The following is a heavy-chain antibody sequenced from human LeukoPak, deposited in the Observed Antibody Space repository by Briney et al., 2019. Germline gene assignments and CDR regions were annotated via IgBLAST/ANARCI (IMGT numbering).Heavy chain of an antibody. CDR1: GFTFSSYS. D-gene: IGHD3-10*01. CDR2: ISSSSSYI. Sequence: PGGSLRLSCAASGFTFSSYSMNWVRQAPGKGLEWVSSISSSSSYIYYADSVKGRFTISRDNAKNSLYLQMNSLRAEDTAVYYCAKLRSPGVIPSYYFDYWGQGTLVTVSS. CDR3: AKLRSPGVIPSYYFDY. J-gene: IGHJ4*02. V-gene: IGHV3-21*01.